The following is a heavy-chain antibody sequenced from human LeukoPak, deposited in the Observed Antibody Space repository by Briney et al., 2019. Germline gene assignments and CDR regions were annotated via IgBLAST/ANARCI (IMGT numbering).Heavy chain of an antibody. CDR2: IKQDGSET. J-gene: IGHJ4*02. Sequence: PGGSLRLSCAASGFTFSTYWMNWVRQAPGKGLEWVASIKQDGSETYYVDSVRGRFTISRDNSKNSLYLQMNSLRSDDTALYYCARESESSGWYDYWGQGTLVAVSS. CDR3: ARESESSGWYDY. D-gene: IGHD6-19*01. CDR1: GFTFSTYW. V-gene: IGHV3-7*05.